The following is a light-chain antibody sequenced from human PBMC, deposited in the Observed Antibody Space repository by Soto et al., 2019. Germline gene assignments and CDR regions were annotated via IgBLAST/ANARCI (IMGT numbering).Light chain of an antibody. Sequence: EIVLTQSPGTLSLSPGERATLSCRASQTISSTFVAWYQQRPGQAPRLLIYAASSRATGIPARFSGSGFGTEFTLTISSLQPEDFAVYYCEQYNNWFSITFGQGTRLEIK. J-gene: IGKJ5*01. CDR3: EQYNNWFSIT. CDR2: AAS. V-gene: IGKV3-20*01. CDR1: QTISSTF.